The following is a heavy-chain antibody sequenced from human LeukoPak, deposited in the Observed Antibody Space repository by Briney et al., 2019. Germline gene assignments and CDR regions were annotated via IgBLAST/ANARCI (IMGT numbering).Heavy chain of an antibody. Sequence: PSETLSLTCAVYGGSFSGYYWSWIRQPPGKGLERIGEINHSGSTNYNPSLKSRVTISVDTSKNQFSLKLSSVTAADTAVYYCARDPLRAYCGGDCYSVADYWGQGTLVTVSS. V-gene: IGHV4-34*01. D-gene: IGHD2-21*02. J-gene: IGHJ4*02. CDR3: ARDPLRAYCGGDCYSVADY. CDR1: GGSFSGYY. CDR2: INHSGST.